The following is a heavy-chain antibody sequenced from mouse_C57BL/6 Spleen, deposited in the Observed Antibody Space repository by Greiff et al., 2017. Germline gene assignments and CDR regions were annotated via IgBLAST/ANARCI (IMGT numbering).Heavy chain of an antibody. CDR2: IYPRSGNT. J-gene: IGHJ2*01. Sequence: VQLQQSGAELARPGASVKLSCKASGYTFTSYGISWVKQRTGQGLEWIGEIYPRSGNTYYNEKFKGKATLTADKSSSTAYMELRSLTSEDSAVYFCARVRQLEYYLDYWGQGTTPTVSS. CDR1: GYTFTSYG. CDR3: ARVRQLEYYLDY. V-gene: IGHV1-81*01. D-gene: IGHD6-1*02.